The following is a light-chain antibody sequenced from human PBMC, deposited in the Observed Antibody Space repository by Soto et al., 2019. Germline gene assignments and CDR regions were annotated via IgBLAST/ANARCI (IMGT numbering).Light chain of an antibody. CDR1: SSDVGNCNC. CDR2: EVS. Sequence: QSVLTQPASVSLSPGQSITISCTGASSDVGNCNCVSWYQQHPGKAPKLMIYEVSNRPSGVSDRFSGSKAGNTASLTISGLQAEDEADYYCSSFTTSSTWVFGGGTKVTVL. CDR3: SSFTTSSTWV. V-gene: IGLV2-14*01. J-gene: IGLJ3*02.